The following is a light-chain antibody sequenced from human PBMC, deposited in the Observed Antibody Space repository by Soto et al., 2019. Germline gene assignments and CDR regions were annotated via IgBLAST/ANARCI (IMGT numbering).Light chain of an antibody. CDR1: QTIGDND. V-gene: IGKV3-20*01. J-gene: IGKJ4*01. Sequence: EIVLTQSPDTLSLSPGERGTLSCRASQTIGDNDLAWYQQKPGQAPRLLIYGASSRATGIPDRFSGSGSGKDFTLTISSLEPEDFAVYYCQQYGSSPHFGGGTKVEIK. CDR2: GAS. CDR3: QQYGSSPH.